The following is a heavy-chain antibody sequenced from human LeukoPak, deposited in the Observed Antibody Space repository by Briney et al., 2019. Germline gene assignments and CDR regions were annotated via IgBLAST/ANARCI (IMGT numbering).Heavy chain of an antibody. CDR1: GGSISSNY. D-gene: IGHD3-3*01. CDR2: IYYIGST. CDR3: ANYDFWSGRAY. V-gene: IGHV4-59*08. Sequence: SETLSLTCTVSGGSISSNYWSWIRQPPGKGLEWIGYIYYIGSTNYNPSLKSRVTISVDTSKNQFSLKLSSVTAADTAVYYCANYDFWSGRAYWGQGTLVTVSS. J-gene: IGHJ4*02.